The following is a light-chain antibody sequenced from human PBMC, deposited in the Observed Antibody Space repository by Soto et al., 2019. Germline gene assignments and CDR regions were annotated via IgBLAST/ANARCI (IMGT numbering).Light chain of an antibody. CDR3: TSYTISNRYV. CDR2: DVS. J-gene: IGLJ1*01. V-gene: IGLV2-14*01. CDR1: SSDVGAYNY. Sequence: QSVLTQPASVSGSPGQSITISCTGTSSDVGAYNYVSWYQQHPGKAPKLMIYDVSNRPSGVSNRFSGSKSGNTASLTISGLQAEDEADYYCTSYTISNRYVFGTGTKVPVL.